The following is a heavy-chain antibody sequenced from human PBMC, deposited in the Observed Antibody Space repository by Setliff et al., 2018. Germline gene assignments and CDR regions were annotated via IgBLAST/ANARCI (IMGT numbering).Heavy chain of an antibody. V-gene: IGHV3-7*01. J-gene: IGHJ4*02. CDR3: FGAGTCSY. CDR1: GFSFSNCW. Sequence: QTGGSLRLSCAASGFSFSNCWVSWVRQAPGKGLEWLASINPHASEKYYVDSVKGRFTISRGNAKNSLSLQMNSLRTEDTAVYYCFGAGTCSYWGQGTLVTVSS. CDR2: INPHASEK. D-gene: IGHD3-10*01.